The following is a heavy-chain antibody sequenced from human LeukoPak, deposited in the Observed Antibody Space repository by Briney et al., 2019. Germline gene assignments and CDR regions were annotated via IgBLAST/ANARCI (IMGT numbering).Heavy chain of an antibody. CDR1: GGSISISSYY. J-gene: IGHJ6*03. D-gene: IGHD3-10*01. V-gene: IGHV4-39*01. Sequence: PSETLSLTCTVSGGSISISSYYWGWIRQPPGKGLEWIGTISYSGSTYYNPSLKSRVTISVDTSKKQFSLKVSSVTAADTALYYCARHFRDYYRSGSGDYYYYYYMDVWGKGTTVTISS. CDR3: ARHFRDYYRSGSGDYYYYYYMDV. CDR2: ISYSGST.